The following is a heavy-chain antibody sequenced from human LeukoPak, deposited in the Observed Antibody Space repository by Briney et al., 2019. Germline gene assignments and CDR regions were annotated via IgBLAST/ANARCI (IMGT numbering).Heavy chain of an antibody. CDR3: VRRDTGWNYFDY. Sequence: SETLSLTCAVSGGSINSHYWSWIRQPPGKGLQWIGDIYSTGKNNYNPSLESRVTISLDTSKSHLSLNLTSVLAADTAIYYCVRRDTGWNYFDYWGQGILVTVSS. CDR1: GGSINSHY. CDR2: IYSTGKN. D-gene: IGHD6-19*01. J-gene: IGHJ4*02. V-gene: IGHV4-4*08.